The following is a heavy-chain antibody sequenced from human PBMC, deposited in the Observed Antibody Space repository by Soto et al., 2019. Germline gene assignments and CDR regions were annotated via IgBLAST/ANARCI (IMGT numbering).Heavy chain of an antibody. Sequence: QVQLQESGPGLVKPSQTLSLTCTVSGGSISSGGYYWSWIRQHPGKGLEWIGYIFYSGRTYYNPSRKSRVTISVDTSKNQFSLKPSSVTAADTAVYYCASYQQSYAFDIWGQGTMVTVSS. J-gene: IGHJ3*02. CDR2: IFYSGRT. D-gene: IGHD2-2*01. CDR3: ASYQQSYAFDI. V-gene: IGHV4-31*03. CDR1: GGSISSGGYY.